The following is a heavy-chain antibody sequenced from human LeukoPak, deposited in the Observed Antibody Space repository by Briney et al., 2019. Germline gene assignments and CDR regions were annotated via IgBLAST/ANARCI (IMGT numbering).Heavy chain of an antibody. CDR1: GFTFSSYW. J-gene: IGHJ6*02. Sequence: PGGSLRLSRAASGFTFSSYWMSWVRQAPGKGLEWVANIKQDGSEKYYVDSVKGRFTISRDNAKNSLYLQMNSLRAEDTAVYYCARGPYYYYYGMDVWGQGTTVTVSS. CDR3: ARGPYYYYYGMDV. V-gene: IGHV3-7*01. CDR2: IKQDGSEK.